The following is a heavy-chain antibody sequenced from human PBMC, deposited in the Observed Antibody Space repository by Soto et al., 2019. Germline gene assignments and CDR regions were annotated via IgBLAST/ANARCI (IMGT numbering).Heavy chain of an antibody. J-gene: IGHJ6*02. V-gene: IGHV1-69*13. CDR3: ATAITMVRGVIFYYYGMDV. CDR1: GGTFSSYA. D-gene: IGHD3-10*01. Sequence: AASVKVSCKXSGGTFSSYAISWVRQAPGQGLEWMGGIIPIFGTANYAQKFQGRVTITADESTSTAYMELSSLRSEDTAVYYCATAITMVRGVIFYYYGMDVWGQGTTVTVSS. CDR2: IIPIFGTA.